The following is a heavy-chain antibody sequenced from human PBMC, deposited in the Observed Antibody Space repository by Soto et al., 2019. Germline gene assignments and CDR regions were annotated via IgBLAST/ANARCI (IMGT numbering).Heavy chain of an antibody. V-gene: IGHV3-48*03. CDR2: ISSSGSTI. J-gene: IGHJ6*02. CDR1: EFSFSSYE. Sequence: PGGSLRLSCAASEFSFSSYEMNWVRQSPGKGPEWVSYISSSGSTIYYADSVKGRFTISRDNAKNSLYLQMNSLRAEDTAVYYCASDQLSGYDYVWGSYRPPPYYYYGMDVWGQGSTVTVSS. CDR3: ASDQLSGYDYVWGSYRPPPYYYYGMDV. D-gene: IGHD3-16*02.